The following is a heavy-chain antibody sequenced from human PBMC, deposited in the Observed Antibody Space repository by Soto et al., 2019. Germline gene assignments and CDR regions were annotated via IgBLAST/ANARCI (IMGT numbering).Heavy chain of an antibody. D-gene: IGHD4-17*01. V-gene: IGHV5-51*01. CDR2: IYPGDSDT. J-gene: IGHJ4*02. CDR3: ARRPPVTTRVSSFDY. Sequence: LGESLKISCKGSGYSFTGYWIGWVRQMPGKGLEWMGIIYPGDSDTRYSPSFQGQVTISADKSISTAYLQWSSLKASDTAMYYCARRPPVTTRVSSFDYWGQGTLVTVSS. CDR1: GYSFTGYW.